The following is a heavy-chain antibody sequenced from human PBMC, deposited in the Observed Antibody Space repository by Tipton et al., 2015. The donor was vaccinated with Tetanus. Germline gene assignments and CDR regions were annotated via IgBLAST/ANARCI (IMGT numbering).Heavy chain of an antibody. CDR2: ISNSGST. D-gene: IGHD3-10*01. V-gene: IGHV4-31*03. CDR1: GGSISSDGAY. Sequence: TLSLTCTVSGGSISSDGAYWSWIRQHPGEGLEWIGYISNSGSTYYNPSLKSRVTISVDTSQKQISLKVNSVTAAETAVYYCARDRGVRGGYYYYHGMDVWGQGTTVTVSS. CDR3: ARDRGVRGGYYYYHGMDV. J-gene: IGHJ6*02.